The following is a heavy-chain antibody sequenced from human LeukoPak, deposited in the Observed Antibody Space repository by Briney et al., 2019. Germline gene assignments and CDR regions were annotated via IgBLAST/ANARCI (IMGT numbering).Heavy chain of an antibody. D-gene: IGHD3-22*01. J-gene: IGHJ4*02. V-gene: IGHV4-39*01. CDR2: IYYSGST. CDR1: GGSISSSSYY. CDR3: ARLDYYDSSGYYY. Sequence: PSETLSLTCTVSGGSISSSSYYWGWIRQPPGKGLEWIGSIYYSGSTYYNPSLKSRVTISVDTSKNQFSLKLSSVTAADTAVYYCARLDYYDSSGYYYWGQGTLVTVSS.